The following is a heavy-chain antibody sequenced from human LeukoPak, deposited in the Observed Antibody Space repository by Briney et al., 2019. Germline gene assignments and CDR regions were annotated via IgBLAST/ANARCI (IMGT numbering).Heavy chain of an antibody. CDR2: IYYSGST. D-gene: IGHD6-13*01. V-gene: IGHV4-39*01. CDR3: ARHSLRNPAGPLDY. CDR1: GGSISSSSYH. Sequence: PSETLSLTCTVSGGSISSSSYHWGWIRQPPGKGLEWIGSIYYSGSTYYNPSLKNRVTISVDTSKNQFSLKLSSVTAADTAVYYCARHSLRNPAGPLDYWGQGTLVTVSS. J-gene: IGHJ4*02.